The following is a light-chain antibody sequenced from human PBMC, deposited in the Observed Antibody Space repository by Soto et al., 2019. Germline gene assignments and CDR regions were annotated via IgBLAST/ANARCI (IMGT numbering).Light chain of an antibody. CDR3: QHYNNLPPLT. CDR2: DAS. J-gene: IGKJ4*01. V-gene: IGKV1-33*01. CDR1: QDITNY. Sequence: DIQMTQSPSSLSASVGDRVTITCQASQDITNYLNWYHQKPGKAPNLLIYDASSLEAGVPSRFSGSGSGTDFTFTINSLQPEDIATYYCQHYNNLPPLTFGGGTEVEIK.